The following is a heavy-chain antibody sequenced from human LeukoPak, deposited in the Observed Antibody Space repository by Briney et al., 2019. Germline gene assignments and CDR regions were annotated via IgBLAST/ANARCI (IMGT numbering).Heavy chain of an antibody. V-gene: IGHV5-51*01. CDR1: GYSFTSYW. Sequence: GESLKISCKGSGYSFTSYWIGWVRQMPGKGLEWMGIIYPGDSDTRYSPSFQGQVTISADKSISTAYLQCSSLKASDTAMYYCARRAYCSSTSCYKSPFDYWGQGTLVTVSS. J-gene: IGHJ4*02. CDR3: ARRAYCSSTSCYKSPFDY. CDR2: IYPGDSDT. D-gene: IGHD2-2*02.